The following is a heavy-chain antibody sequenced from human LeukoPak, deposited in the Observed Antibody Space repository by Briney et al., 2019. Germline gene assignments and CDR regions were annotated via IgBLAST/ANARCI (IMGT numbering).Heavy chain of an antibody. CDR3: AKNHYDFWSGYYLDY. J-gene: IGHJ4*02. Sequence: PGGSLRLSCAASGFTFSSYGMHWVRQAPGKGLEWVAVISYDGSNKYYADSVKGRFTISRDNSKNTLYLQMNSLRAEDTAAYYCAKNHYDFWSGYYLDYWGQGTLVTVSS. D-gene: IGHD3-3*01. CDR1: GFTFSSYG. V-gene: IGHV3-30*18. CDR2: ISYDGSNK.